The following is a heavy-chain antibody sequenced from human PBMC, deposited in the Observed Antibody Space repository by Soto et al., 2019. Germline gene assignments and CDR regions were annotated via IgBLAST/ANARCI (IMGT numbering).Heavy chain of an antibody. V-gene: IGHV1-69*06. Sequence: SVKVSCKASGGTFSSDVISWVRQAPGQGLEWMGGIIPIFDTTDYAQKFQGRVAQNFQGRITITADKSTSTAYMELSSLRSEDTAVYYCARGSTPSITILGVIIAPYYYYDMDVWGQGTTVTVSS. CDR3: ARGSTPSITILGVIIAPYYYYDMDV. J-gene: IGHJ6*02. CDR1: GGTFSSDV. CDR2: IIPIFDTT. D-gene: IGHD3-3*01.